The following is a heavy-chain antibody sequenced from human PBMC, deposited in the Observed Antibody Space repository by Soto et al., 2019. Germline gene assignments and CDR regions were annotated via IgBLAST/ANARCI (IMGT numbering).Heavy chain of an antibody. CDR3: ARGLAAAGTYFDP. D-gene: IGHD6-13*01. J-gene: IGHJ4*02. CDR2: INHSGST. V-gene: IGHV4-34*01. CDR1: GGSFSGYY. Sequence: PSETLSLTWAVYGGSFSGYYWSRIRQPPGKGLEWIGEINHSGSTNYNPSLKSRVTISVDTSKNQFSLKLSSVTAADTAVYYCARGLAAAGTYFDPWGQGTLVTVSS.